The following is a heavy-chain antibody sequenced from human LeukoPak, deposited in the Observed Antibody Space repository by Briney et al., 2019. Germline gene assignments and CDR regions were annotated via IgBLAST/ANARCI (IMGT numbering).Heavy chain of an antibody. CDR2: ISGDGDYT. V-gene: IGHV3-43*02. J-gene: IGHJ4*02. Sequence: GGSLRLSCAASGFTFDNYAMHWVRQAPGKGLEWVSLISGDGDYTRYAESVKGRFTISRDNSKRSLYLQMNSLRVEDTALYYCAKAFGTRTGDQRYWGQGTLVTVSS. CDR3: AKAFGTRTGDQRY. D-gene: IGHD3/OR15-3a*01. CDR1: GFTFDNYA.